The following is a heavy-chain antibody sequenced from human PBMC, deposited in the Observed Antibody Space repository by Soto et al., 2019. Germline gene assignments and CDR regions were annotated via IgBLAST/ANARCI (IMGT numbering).Heavy chain of an antibody. CDR3: ARDLWRYSGPDCYPLDV. CDR1: GGSISSYY. CDR2: MYNTGST. Sequence: SETLCLTCTVSGGSISSYYWSWIRQPPGKGLEWIGYMYNTGSTIYNPPLTRRVTISVDTSKPPFSLKLNSVTAADTAVYYCARDLWRYSGPDCYPLDVWDQXTTVTVS. V-gene: IGHV4-59*01. J-gene: IGHJ6*02. D-gene: IGHD2-21*02.